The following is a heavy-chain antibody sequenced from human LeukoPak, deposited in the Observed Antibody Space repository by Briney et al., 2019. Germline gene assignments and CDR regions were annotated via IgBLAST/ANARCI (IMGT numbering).Heavy chain of an antibody. CDR2: ISYDGSNK. J-gene: IGHJ4*02. Sequence: GGSLRLSCAASRFTFSSYGMSWVRQAPGKGLEWVAVISYDGSNKYYADSVKGRFTISRDNSKNTLYLQMNSLRAEDTAVYYCAKGGGGSYLRFDYWGQGTLVTVSS. CDR3: AKGGGGSYLRFDY. CDR1: RFTFSSYG. V-gene: IGHV3-30*18. D-gene: IGHD1-26*01.